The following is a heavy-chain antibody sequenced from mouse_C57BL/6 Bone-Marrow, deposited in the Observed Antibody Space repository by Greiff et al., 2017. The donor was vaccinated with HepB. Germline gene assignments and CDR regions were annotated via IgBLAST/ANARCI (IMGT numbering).Heavy chain of an antibody. J-gene: IGHJ1*03. Sequence: VQLKQSGPGLAKPSQTLSLTCSVTGYSITSDYWNWIRKFPGNKLEYMGYISYSGSTYYNPSLKSRISITRDTSKNQYYLQLNSVTTEDTATYYCARWNYYGSSYWYFDVWGTGTTVTVSS. CDR2: ISYSGST. CDR3: ARWNYYGSSYWYFDV. V-gene: IGHV3-8*01. CDR1: GYSITSDY. D-gene: IGHD1-1*01.